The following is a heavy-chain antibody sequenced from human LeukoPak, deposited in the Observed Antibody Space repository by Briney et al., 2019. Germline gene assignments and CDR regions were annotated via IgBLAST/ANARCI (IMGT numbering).Heavy chain of an antibody. CDR3: ASNRGYSGYDLDY. CDR1: GYTFTYRH. V-gene: IGHV1-45*02. J-gene: IGHJ4*02. D-gene: IGHD5-12*01. CDR2: ITPFNGNT. Sequence: GASVKVSCKASGYTFTYRHLHWVRQAPGQALEWMGWITPFNGNTNYAQKFQDRVTITRDRSMSTAYMELSSLRSEDTAMYYCASNRGYSGYDLDYWGQGTLVTVSS.